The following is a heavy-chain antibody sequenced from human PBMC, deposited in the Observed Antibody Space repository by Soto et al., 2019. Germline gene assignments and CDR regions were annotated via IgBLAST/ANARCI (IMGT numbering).Heavy chain of an antibody. J-gene: IGHJ4*02. CDR3: AKMEGMDPWAYSFDY. CDR2: IYGGGNGP. V-gene: IGHV3-23*01. CDR1: GFTFSDFA. D-gene: IGHD2-2*03. Sequence: EVQVLESGGGLVQPGGSLRLSCAATGFTFSDFAMSWVRQAPGKGLEWVSRIYGGGNGPHYADSVKGRVTISRDNSKKTLYLQMHSLRAEDTAVYYCAKMEGMDPWAYSFDYWGQGTLVTVSS.